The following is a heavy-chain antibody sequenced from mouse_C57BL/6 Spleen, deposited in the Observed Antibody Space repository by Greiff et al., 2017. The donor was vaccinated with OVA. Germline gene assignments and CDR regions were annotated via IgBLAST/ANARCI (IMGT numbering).Heavy chain of an antibody. CDR1: GYTFTSYW. CDR3: APTIVTSYAMDY. J-gene: IGHJ4*01. CDR2: IHPSDSDT. D-gene: IGHD2-5*01. V-gene: IGHV1-74*01. Sequence: VKLQQPGAELVKPGASVKVSCKASGYTFTSYWMHWVKQRPGQGLEWIGRIHPSDSDTNYNQKFKGKATLTVDKSSSTAYMQLSSLTSEDSAVYYCAPTIVTSYAMDYWGQGTSVTVSS.